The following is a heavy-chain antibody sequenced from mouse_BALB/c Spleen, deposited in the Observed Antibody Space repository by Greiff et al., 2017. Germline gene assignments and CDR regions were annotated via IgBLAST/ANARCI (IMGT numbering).Heavy chain of an antibody. CDR1: GSTFSSYW. CDR3: ARRWYHYAMDY. J-gene: IGHJ4*01. V-gene: IGHV1-9*01. D-gene: IGHD2-1*01. CDR2: ILPGSGST. Sequence: VKLVGSGAELMKPGASVKISCKATGSTFSSYWIEWVKQRPGHGLEWIGEILPGSGSTNYNEKFKGKATFTADTSSNTAYMQLSSLTSEDSAVYYCARRWYHYAMDYWGQGTSVTVSS.